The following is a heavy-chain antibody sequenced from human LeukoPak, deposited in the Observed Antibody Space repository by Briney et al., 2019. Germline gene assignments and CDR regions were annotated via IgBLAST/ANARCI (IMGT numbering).Heavy chain of an antibody. D-gene: IGHD3-22*01. V-gene: IGHV3-74*01. J-gene: IGHJ4*02. CDR2: ISSDGSSI. CDR1: GFTFNTYW. CDR3: ARGGYHDSSGYYPLDY. Sequence: GGSLRLSCAASGFTFNTYWIHWVRQAPGKGLVWVSRISSDGSSISYADSVKGRFTISRDNAKNTLYLQMNSLRAEDTAVYYCARGGYHDSSGYYPLDYWGQGTLVTVYS.